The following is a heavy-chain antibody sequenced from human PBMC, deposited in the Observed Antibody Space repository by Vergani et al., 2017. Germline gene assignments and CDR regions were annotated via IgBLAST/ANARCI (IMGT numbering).Heavy chain of an antibody. J-gene: IGHJ4*02. Sequence: QVQLQESSPGLVKPSQTLSLTCTVSGGSISSGGYYWSWIRQHPGKGLEWIGYIYYSGSTYYNPSLKSRVTISVDTSKNQFSLKLSSVTAADTAVYYCARMIPYYDFWSGYYDPYYFDYWGQGTLVTVSS. CDR1: GGSISSGGYY. V-gene: IGHV4-31*03. CDR3: ARMIPYYDFWSGYYDPYYFDY. D-gene: IGHD3-3*01. CDR2: IYYSGST.